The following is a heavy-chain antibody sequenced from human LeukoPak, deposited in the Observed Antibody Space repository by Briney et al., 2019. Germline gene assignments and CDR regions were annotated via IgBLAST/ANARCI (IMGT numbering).Heavy chain of an antibody. CDR2: INHSGST. CDR1: GGSFSGYY. J-gene: IGHJ4*02. D-gene: IGHD3-9*01. V-gene: IGHV4-34*01. Sequence: PSETLSLTCAVYGGSFSGYYWSWIRQPPGKGLEWIGEINHSGSTNYNPSLKSRVTISVDTSKNPFSLQLSSVTAADTAVYYCAINSYDILTGPVPRDYWGQGTLVTVSS. CDR3: AINSYDILTGPVPRDY.